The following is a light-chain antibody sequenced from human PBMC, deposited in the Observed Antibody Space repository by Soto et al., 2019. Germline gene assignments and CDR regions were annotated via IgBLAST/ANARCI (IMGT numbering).Light chain of an antibody. J-gene: IGKJ1*01. CDR3: QHYGRYLGA. CDR1: HTSSNW. CDR2: KAS. V-gene: IGKV1-5*03. Sequence: IQITPTPSTLSGYVGDRVTITCLSNHTSSNWLAWYQQRPGQAPRLLIYKASTLKSGIPSRFSGSGSGTEFTLTISSLQPDDFTAYYCQHYGRYLGAFGQGTKVDI.